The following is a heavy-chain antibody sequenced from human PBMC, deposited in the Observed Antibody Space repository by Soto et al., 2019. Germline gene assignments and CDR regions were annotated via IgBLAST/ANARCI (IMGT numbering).Heavy chain of an antibody. CDR1: GYTFTGYY. Sequence: AASVKVSCKASGYTFTGYYMHWVRQAPGQGLEWMGWINPNSGGTNYAQKFQGRVTMTRDTSISTAYMELSRLRSDDTAVYYCARANTLLKAGDYWGQGTLVTVSS. J-gene: IGHJ4*02. V-gene: IGHV1-2*02. CDR2: INPNSGGT. CDR3: ARANTLLKAGDY. D-gene: IGHD1-26*01.